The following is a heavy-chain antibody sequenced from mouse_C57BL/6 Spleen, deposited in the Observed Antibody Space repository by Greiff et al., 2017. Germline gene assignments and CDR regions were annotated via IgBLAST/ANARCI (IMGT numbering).Heavy chain of an antibody. CDR2: IDPGNGDT. V-gene: IGHV14-4*01. CDR1: GFNIQDAY. D-gene: IGHD3-3*01. CDR3: TNEGRGAWFAY. Sequence: EVQLQQSGAELVRPGASVKLSCTASGFNIQDAYMHWVKQRPEPGLEWIGWIDPGNGDTEYDSKFQGKAPITADTSSNTAYLQLSSQTSEDTAVYYCTNEGRGAWFAYWGQGTLVTVSA. J-gene: IGHJ3*01.